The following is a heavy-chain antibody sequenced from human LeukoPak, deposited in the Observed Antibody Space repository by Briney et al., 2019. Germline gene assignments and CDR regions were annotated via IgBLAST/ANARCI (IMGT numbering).Heavy chain of an antibody. CDR3: ARNYYDSSGYYYHDY. D-gene: IGHD3-22*01. V-gene: IGHV3-33*01. Sequence: PARSLRLSCAASRFTFSSYGMHWVRQAPGKGLEWVAVIWYDGSNEYYADSVKGRFTISRDNSKNTLYLQMNSLRAEDTAVYYCARNYYDSSGYYYHDYWGQGTLVTVSS. CDR1: RFTFSSYG. CDR2: IWYDGSNE. J-gene: IGHJ4*02.